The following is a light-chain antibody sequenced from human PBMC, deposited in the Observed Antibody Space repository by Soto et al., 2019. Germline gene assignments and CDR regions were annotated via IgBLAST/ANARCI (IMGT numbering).Light chain of an antibody. CDR1: SSDVGGHNH. CDR2: EVS. J-gene: IGLJ2*01. CDR3: SSYAGSMNLI. Sequence: QSALTQPPSASGSPGQSVTISCTGSSSDVGGHNHVSWYQQHPGKAPKLMIYEVSKRPSGVTDRFSGSKSVNTASLTVSGLQAEDEADYYCSSYAGSMNLIFGGGTKVTVL. V-gene: IGLV2-8*01.